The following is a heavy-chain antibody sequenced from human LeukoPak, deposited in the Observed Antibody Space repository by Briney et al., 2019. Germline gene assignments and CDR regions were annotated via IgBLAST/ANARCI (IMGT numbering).Heavy chain of an antibody. CDR3: AREGWWFGEFDY. D-gene: IGHD3-10*01. Sequence: ASVKVSCKTSGYTFTSYDINWVRQASGQGLEWMGWMNPNSGNTGYALEFQGRVTMTRNTSISTAYMELSSLRSEDTAVYYCAREGWWFGEFDYWGQGTVVTVSS. V-gene: IGHV1-8*01. CDR1: GYTFTSYD. J-gene: IGHJ4*02. CDR2: MNPNSGNT.